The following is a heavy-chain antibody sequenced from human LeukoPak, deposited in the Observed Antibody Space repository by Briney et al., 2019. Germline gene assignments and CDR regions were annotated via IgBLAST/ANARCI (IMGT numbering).Heavy chain of an antibody. V-gene: IGHV3-9*01. CDR1: GFTFDDYA. CDR2: ISWNSGTI. J-gene: IGHJ6*02. Sequence: GGSLRLSCAASGFTFDDYAIHWVRQGPGKGLEWVSGISWNSGTIGYADSVKGQFTISRDNAKNSLYLQMNSLRAEDTALYYCTKSYPGTDYHGMDVWGQGTMVTVSS. CDR3: TKSYPGTDYHGMDV. D-gene: IGHD3-10*01.